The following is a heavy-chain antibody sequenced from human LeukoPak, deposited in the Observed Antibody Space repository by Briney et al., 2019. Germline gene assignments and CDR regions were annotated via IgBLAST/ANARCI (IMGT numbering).Heavy chain of an antibody. CDR3: VRGEYSYGPLDYYYYMDV. CDR1: GVNFNTYV. CDR2: ISSSSSYI. V-gene: IGHV3-21*01. D-gene: IGHD5-18*01. J-gene: IGHJ6*03. Sequence: GGSLRLSCEASGVNFNTYVMSWVRLAPGKGLEWVSSISSSSSYIYYADSVKGRFTISRDNAKNSLSLQMKSLRAEDTAVYYCVRGEYSYGPLDYYYYMDVWGKGTTVTVSS.